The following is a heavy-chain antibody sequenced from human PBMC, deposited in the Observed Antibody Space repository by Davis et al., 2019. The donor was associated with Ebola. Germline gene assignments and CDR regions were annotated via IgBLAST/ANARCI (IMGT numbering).Heavy chain of an antibody. J-gene: IGHJ4*02. CDR2: IVPIFGTT. CDR1: GGTFSKYT. Sequence: SVKVSCKASGGTFSKYTFSWVRQAPGHGLEWMGGIVPIFGTTNYAQKFQGRVTIIADESTSAAYMEVSSLRFEDTAVYYCARHAQNRDVYNYNYFDLWGQGTLVTVSS. D-gene: IGHD5-24*01. V-gene: IGHV1-69*13. CDR3: ARHAQNRDVYNYNYFDL.